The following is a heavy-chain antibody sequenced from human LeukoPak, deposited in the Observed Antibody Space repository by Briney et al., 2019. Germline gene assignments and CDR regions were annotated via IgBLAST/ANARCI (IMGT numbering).Heavy chain of an antibody. CDR1: GGSISSSSYY. CDR2: IYYSGST. CDR3: ASAVLRFLELDY. D-gene: IGHD3-3*01. V-gene: IGHV4-39*01. J-gene: IGHJ4*02. Sequence: SETLSLTXTVSGGSISSSSYYWGWLRQPPGKGLEWIGSIYYSGSTYYNPSLKSRVTISVDTSKNQFSLKLSSVTAADTAVYYCASAVLRFLELDYWGQGTLVTVSS.